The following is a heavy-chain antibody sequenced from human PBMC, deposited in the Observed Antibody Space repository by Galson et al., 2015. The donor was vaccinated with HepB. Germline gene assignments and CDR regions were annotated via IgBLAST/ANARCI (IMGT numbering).Heavy chain of an antibody. J-gene: IGHJ6*03. CDR3: AKDGKNYSSITCYVIGFYYYMDV. D-gene: IGHD2-2*01. CDR1: EFSFSSYA. Sequence: LRLSCAGSEFSFSSYAMTWVRQAPGKGLEWVASINWSGARTSYADSVKGRFTISRDNSKNTLYLQMSSLRAEDTAVYYCAKDGKNYSSITCYVIGFYYYMDVWGKGTTVTVSS. CDR2: INWSGART. V-gene: IGHV3-23*01.